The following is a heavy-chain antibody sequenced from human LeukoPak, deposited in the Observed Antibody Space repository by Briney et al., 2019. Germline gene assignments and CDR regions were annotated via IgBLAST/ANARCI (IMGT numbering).Heavy chain of an antibody. V-gene: IGHV3-23*01. Sequence: PGGSLSLSCVASGLIFSSYAMSWVRQAPGKGLELISSISGSGGSTYYADSVKGRFNISRDNSKNTLYLQMNSLRVEDTAVYYCAKDQNSRGDYWGQGTLVTVSS. CDR2: ISGSGGST. CDR1: GLIFSSYA. CDR3: AKDQNSRGDY. D-gene: IGHD4-23*01. J-gene: IGHJ4*02.